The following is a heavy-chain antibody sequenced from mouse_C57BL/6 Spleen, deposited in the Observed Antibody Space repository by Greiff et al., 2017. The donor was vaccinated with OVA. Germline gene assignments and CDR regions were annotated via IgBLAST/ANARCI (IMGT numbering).Heavy chain of an antibody. CDR3: AGGIYYGEGEGYYYAMDY. CDR1: GYSFTDYN. Sequence: EVKLQESGPELVKPGASVKISCKASGYSFTDYNMNWVKQSHGTRLEWIGVINPNYGTTSYNQTFKGKATLTVAPSSSTAYLQLNRLTSADSAVYYGAGGIYYGEGEGYYYAMDYWGQGTSVTVSS. J-gene: IGHJ4*01. D-gene: IGHD2-13*01. V-gene: IGHV1-39*01. CDR2: INPNYGTT.